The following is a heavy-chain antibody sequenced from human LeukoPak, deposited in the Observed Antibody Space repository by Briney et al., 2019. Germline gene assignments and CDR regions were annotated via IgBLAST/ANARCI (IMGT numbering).Heavy chain of an antibody. CDR3: ATGYYYDSSGYRRGFDP. V-gene: IGHV1-24*01. Sequence: ASVTVSCKVSGYTLTELSMHWVRQAPGKGLEWMGGFDPEDGETIYAQKFQGRVTMTEDTSTDTAYMELSSLRSEDTAVYYCATGYYYDSSGYRRGFDPWGQGTLVTVSS. D-gene: IGHD3-22*01. CDR1: GYTLTELS. CDR2: FDPEDGET. J-gene: IGHJ5*02.